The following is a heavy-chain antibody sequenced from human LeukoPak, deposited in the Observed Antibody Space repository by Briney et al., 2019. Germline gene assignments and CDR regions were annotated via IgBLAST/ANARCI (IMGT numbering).Heavy chain of an antibody. CDR3: ARWAGYCSITNCYTAFDY. Sequence: SVKVSCKASGGTFSNYAINLVRQAAGQGLEWMGGITPIFGTANYAQRFQVRVTITADESTSTAYMELSSLRSEDTAVYYCARWAGYCSITNCYTAFDYWGQGTLVTVSS. J-gene: IGHJ4*02. D-gene: IGHD2-2*02. V-gene: IGHV1-69*01. CDR2: ITPIFGTA. CDR1: GGTFSNYA.